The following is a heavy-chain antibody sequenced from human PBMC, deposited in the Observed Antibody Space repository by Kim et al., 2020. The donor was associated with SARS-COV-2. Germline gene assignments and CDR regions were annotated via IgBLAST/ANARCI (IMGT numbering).Heavy chain of an antibody. CDR1: GGSISSSDYY. V-gene: IGHV4-39*01. J-gene: IGHJ4*02. CDR3: ARLPFFYDSSGYFRCDY. CDR2: IYYSGST. D-gene: IGHD3-22*01. Sequence: SETLSLTCTVSGGSISSSDYYWGWIRQPPGKGLEWIGSIYYSGSTYYNPSLKGRVTISVDTSKNQFSLKLSSVTAADTAVYYCARLPFFYDSSGYFRCDYWGQGTLVPVSS.